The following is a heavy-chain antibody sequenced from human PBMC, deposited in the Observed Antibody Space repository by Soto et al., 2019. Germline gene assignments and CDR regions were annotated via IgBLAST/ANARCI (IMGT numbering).Heavy chain of an antibody. CDR3: ARHPGISGTTDYFDY. J-gene: IGHJ4*02. Sequence: PGESLKISCQGSGHSFSGHWIAWVRQMPGKGLEWMGVIYPGDSDTIYSPSFQGQVTVSADKSISTAYLQWSSLKASDTAMYYCARHPGISGTTDYFDYWGQGTQVTVSS. CDR1: GHSFSGHW. V-gene: IGHV5-51*01. D-gene: IGHD1-20*01. CDR2: IYPGDSDT.